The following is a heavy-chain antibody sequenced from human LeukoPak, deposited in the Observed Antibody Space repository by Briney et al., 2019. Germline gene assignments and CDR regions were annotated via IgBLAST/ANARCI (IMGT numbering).Heavy chain of an antibody. CDR1: GGSISSGSYY. Sequence: SETLSLTCTVSGGSISSGSYYGSWIRQPPGKGLEWIGSIYYSGITYYNPSLKSRVAIYVDTSKNQFSLRLNSVTAADTAVYYCARSPRYYDSSGPLVLFDYWGQGTLVTVSS. CDR3: ARSPRYYDSSGPLVLFDY. V-gene: IGHV4-39*01. D-gene: IGHD3-22*01. CDR2: IYYSGIT. J-gene: IGHJ4*02.